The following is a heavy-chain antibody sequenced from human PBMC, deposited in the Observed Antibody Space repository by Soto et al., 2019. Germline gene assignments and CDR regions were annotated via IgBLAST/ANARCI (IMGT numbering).Heavy chain of an antibody. CDR3: ARDLWFGELLIGHMGYNWFDP. V-gene: IGHV1-18*01. J-gene: IGHJ5*02. Sequence: GASVKVSCKASGYTFTSYGISWVRQAPGQGLEWMGWISAYNGNTNYAQKLQGRVTMTTDTSTSTAYMELRSLRSDDTAVYYCARDLWFGELLIGHMGYNWFDPWGQGTLVTVSS. CDR1: GYTFTSYG. D-gene: IGHD3-10*01. CDR2: ISAYNGNT.